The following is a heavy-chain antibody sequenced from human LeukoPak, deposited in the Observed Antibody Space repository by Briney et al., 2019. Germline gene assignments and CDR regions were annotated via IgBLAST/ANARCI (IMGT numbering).Heavy chain of an antibody. CDR3: ARETSQKGAHYMDV. Sequence: PSETLSLTCSVSGDSISSSSYYWGWIRKPPGKGLEWIGTIFYSGSTYYNPSLKSRVSISVDTSNNQFSLKLRSVTAADTAVYYCARETSQKGAHYMDVWGKGTTVTISS. V-gene: IGHV4-39*07. J-gene: IGHJ6*03. D-gene: IGHD3-16*01. CDR1: GDSISSSSYY. CDR2: IFYSGST.